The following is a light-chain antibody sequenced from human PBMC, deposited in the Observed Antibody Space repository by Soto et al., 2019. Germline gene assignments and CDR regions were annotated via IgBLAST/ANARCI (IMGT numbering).Light chain of an antibody. V-gene: IGLV2-14*01. CDR1: SSDVGGYHY. J-gene: IGLJ1*01. CDR3: SSYTSSSTGV. CDR2: EVN. Sequence: QSVLTQPPSASGSPGQSVAISCTGTSSDVGGYHYVSWYQQHPGKAPKLMIYEVNYRPSGVSNRFSGSKSGNTSSLTISGLQAEDEADYYCSSYTSSSTGVFGTGTKLTVL.